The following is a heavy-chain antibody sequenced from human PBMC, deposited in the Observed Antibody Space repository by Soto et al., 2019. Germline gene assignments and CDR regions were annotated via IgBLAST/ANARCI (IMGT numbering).Heavy chain of an antibody. Sequence: GGSLRLSCAASGFTFSTYGMHWVRQPPGKGLEWVAVISSDGKSEHYADPVKGRFSISRDNSKNTLSLQMNSLRVEDTAVYYCAKTITTYSGDSRGRGALVDYWGQGTLVTVSS. J-gene: IGHJ4*02. CDR3: AKTITTYSGDSRGRGALVDY. D-gene: IGHD3-22*01. CDR2: ISSDGKSE. CDR1: GFTFSTYG. V-gene: IGHV3-30*18.